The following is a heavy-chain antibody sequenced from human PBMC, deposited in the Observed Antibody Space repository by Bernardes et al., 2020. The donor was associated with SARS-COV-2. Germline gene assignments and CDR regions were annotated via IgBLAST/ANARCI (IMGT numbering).Heavy chain of an antibody. CDR1: GFTFSSYT. V-gene: IGHV3-23*01. D-gene: IGHD1-26*01. CDR3: AKRRVEWELLHYFDS. CDR2: ITDSGDST. J-gene: IGHJ4*02. Sequence: GGSLRLSCEVSGFTFSSYTMNWVRQAPGKGLEWVSTITDSGDSTYYADSVKGRFTISRDNSKDRLYLQMNSLRAEDTAVYFCAKRRVEWELLHYFDSWGQENRVTVSS.